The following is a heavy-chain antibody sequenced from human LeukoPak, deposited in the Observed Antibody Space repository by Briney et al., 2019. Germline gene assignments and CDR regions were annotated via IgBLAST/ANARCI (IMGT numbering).Heavy chain of an antibody. D-gene: IGHD3-3*01. CDR1: GFTISSCW. Sequence: GGSLRLSCAASGFTISSCWMHWVRQAPGKGLVWVSRINNDGSSTSYADSVKGRFTISRDNAKNTLYLAMNSLRDEDTAVYYCASVVGGYYPPVEAFDIWGQGTMVTVSS. CDR3: ASVVGGYYPPVEAFDI. V-gene: IGHV3-74*01. J-gene: IGHJ3*02. CDR2: INNDGSST.